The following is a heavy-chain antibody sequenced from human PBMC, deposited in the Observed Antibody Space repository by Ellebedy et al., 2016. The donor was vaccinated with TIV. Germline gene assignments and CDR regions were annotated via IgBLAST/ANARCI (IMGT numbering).Heavy chain of an antibody. Sequence: GESLKISCEASGFTFSNAWMTWVRQAPGKGLEWVGRIKSRTDGETTDYAAPVKGRFIISRDDSKNTLHLQMNNLKTEDTAVYYCTTTHGMGPTNFDHWGQGSLVTVSP. D-gene: IGHD1-1*01. V-gene: IGHV3-15*01. CDR1: GFTFSNAW. J-gene: IGHJ4*02. CDR2: IKSRTDGETT. CDR3: TTTHGMGPTNFDH.